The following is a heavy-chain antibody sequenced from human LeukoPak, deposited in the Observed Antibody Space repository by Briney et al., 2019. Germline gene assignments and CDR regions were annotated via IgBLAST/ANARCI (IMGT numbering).Heavy chain of an antibody. Sequence: PGGSLRLSCAASGFTFSSYAVSWVRQAPGKGLEWVSAISGSGGSTYYADSVKGRFTISRDNSKNTLYLQMNSLRAEDTAVYYCAKVGDIRPFDWLFTRKGPHFDYWGQGTLVTVSS. V-gene: IGHV3-23*01. CDR1: GFTFSSYA. D-gene: IGHD3-9*01. CDR3: AKVGDIRPFDWLFTRKGPHFDY. CDR2: ISGSGGST. J-gene: IGHJ4*02.